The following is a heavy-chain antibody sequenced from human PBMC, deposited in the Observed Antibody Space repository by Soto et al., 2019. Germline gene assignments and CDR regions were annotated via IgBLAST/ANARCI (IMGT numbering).Heavy chain of an antibody. Sequence: SVKVSCKASGGTFSSYAISWVRQAPGQGLEWMGGIIPIFGTANYAQKFQGRVTITADKSTSTAYMELSSLRSEDTAVYYCAGPARGSGSFHYGMDVWGQGTTVTVSS. J-gene: IGHJ6*02. CDR1: GGTFSSYA. D-gene: IGHD3-10*01. CDR2: IIPIFGTA. CDR3: AGPARGSGSFHYGMDV. V-gene: IGHV1-69*06.